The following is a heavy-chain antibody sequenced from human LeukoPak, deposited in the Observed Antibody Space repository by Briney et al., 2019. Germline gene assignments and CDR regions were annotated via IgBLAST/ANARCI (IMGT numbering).Heavy chain of an antibody. CDR3: VRAGGYGYGPGGY. CDR1: GFTFSTYW. J-gene: IGHJ4*02. Sequence: PGGSLRLTCEVSGFTFSTYWMHWVRQAPGEGLVWVSHINSDGSSTTYADSVQGRFTVSRDNAKDTLYLQMNSLRAEDTAVYYCVRAGGYGYGPGGYWGQGTLVTVSS. CDR2: INSDGSST. V-gene: IGHV3-74*01. D-gene: IGHD5-18*01.